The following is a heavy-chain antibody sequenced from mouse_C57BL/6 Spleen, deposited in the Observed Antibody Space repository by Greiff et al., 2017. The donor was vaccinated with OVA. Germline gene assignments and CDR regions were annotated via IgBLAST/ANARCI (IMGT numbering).Heavy chain of an antibody. V-gene: IGHV1-81*01. CDR2: IYPRSGNT. J-gene: IGHJ4*01. CDR1: GYTFTSYG. D-gene: IGHD1-1*01. CDR3: ARWGSKEAMDY. Sequence: VQLQQSGAELARPGAPVKLSCKASGYTFTSYGISWVKQRTGQGLEWIGEIYPRSGNTYYNEKFKGKATLTADKSSSTAYMELRSLTSEDSAVYFCARWGSKEAMDYWGQGTSVTVSS.